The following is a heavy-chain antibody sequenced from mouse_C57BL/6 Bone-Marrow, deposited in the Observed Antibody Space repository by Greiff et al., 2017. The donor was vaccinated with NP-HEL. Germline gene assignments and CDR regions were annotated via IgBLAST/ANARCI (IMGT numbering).Heavy chain of an antibody. CDR1: GFTFSDYY. CDR2: INYDGSST. V-gene: IGHV5-16*01. CDR3: ARERGLRRRTYAMDY. Sequence: DVMLVESEGGLVQPGSSLKLSCTASGFTFSDYYMAWVRQVPEKGLEWVANINYDGSSTYYLDPLKSRFLISRDNAKNTLYLQMSSLKSEDTTTYYWARERGLRRRTYAMDYWDRGTSVTVSS. D-gene: IGHD2-4*01. J-gene: IGHJ4*01.